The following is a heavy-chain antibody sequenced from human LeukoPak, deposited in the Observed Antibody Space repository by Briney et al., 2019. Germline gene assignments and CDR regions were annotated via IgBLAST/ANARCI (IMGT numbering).Heavy chain of an antibody. Sequence: GGSLRLSCAASGFTFSRYAMHWVRQAPGMGLEWVAVISEDGSIKYYADSVKGRFTISSDNSKNTLYLQMNSLRAEDTAVYYCARSGYSFLVDSWGQGTLVTVSA. CDR2: ISEDGSIK. V-gene: IGHV3-30-3*01. D-gene: IGHD5-12*01. CDR3: ARSGYSFLVDS. CDR1: GFTFSRYA. J-gene: IGHJ4*02.